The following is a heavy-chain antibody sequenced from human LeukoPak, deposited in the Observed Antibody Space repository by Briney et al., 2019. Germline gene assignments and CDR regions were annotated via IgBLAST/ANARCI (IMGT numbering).Heavy chain of an antibody. D-gene: IGHD3-3*01. Sequence: GGSLRLSCAASGFTFSSYDMHWVRQATGKGLEWVSAIGTAGDTYYPGSVKGRFTISRENAKNSLYLQMNSLRAGDTAVYYCARDSTVTIFGVVNPDYYYYYYMDVWGKGTTVTVSS. V-gene: IGHV3-13*01. J-gene: IGHJ6*03. CDR2: IGTAGDT. CDR1: GFTFSSYD. CDR3: ARDSTVTIFGVVNPDYYYYYYMDV.